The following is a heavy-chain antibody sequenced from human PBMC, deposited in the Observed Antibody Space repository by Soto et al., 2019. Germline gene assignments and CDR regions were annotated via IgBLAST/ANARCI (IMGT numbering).Heavy chain of an antibody. J-gene: IGHJ5*02. CDR1: GFSLTTNGMC. Sequence: SGPTLVNPTQALTLTCSFSGFSLTTNGMCLSWTRQPPGKALEWLALIDWADNTYYNTSLNNRLTLSKDATQNQVVLLVRHMGPVDTATYYCARIPCGKYDTENFFDPWGQGIPVTVSS. CDR2: IDWADNT. V-gene: IGHV2-70*01. CDR3: ARIPCGKYDTENFFDP. D-gene: IGHD1-1*01.